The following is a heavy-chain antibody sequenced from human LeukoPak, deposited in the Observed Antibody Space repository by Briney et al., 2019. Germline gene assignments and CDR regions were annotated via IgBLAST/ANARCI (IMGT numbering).Heavy chain of an antibody. CDR1: GFTFDDYA. J-gene: IGHJ4*02. D-gene: IGHD3-9*01. CDR2: ISWNSGSI. Sequence: ALRLSCAASGFTFDDYAMHWVRQAPGKGLEWVSGISWNSGSIGYADSVKGRFTISRDNAKNTLYLQMNSLRDDDMAVYYCTKDTTGPNDYWGQGTLVTVSS. V-gene: IGHV3-9*03. CDR3: TKDTTGPNDY.